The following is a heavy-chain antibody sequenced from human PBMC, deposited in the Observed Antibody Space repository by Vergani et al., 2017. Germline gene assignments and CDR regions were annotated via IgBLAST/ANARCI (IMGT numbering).Heavy chain of an antibody. CDR2: IYYSGST. CDR3: ARAMIVVAHPAFDI. J-gene: IGHJ3*02. V-gene: IGHV4-30-4*08. D-gene: IGHD3-22*01. CDR1: GGSISSGGYY. Sequence: QVQLQESGPGLVKPSQTLSLTCTVSGGSISSGGYYWSWIRQPPGKGLGWIGYIYYSGSTYYNPSLKSRVTISVDTSKNQFALKLSSVTAADTAVYYCARAMIVVAHPAFDIWGQGTMVTVSS.